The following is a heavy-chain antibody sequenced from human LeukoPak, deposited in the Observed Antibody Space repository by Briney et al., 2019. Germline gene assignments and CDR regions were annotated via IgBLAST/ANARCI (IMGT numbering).Heavy chain of an antibody. CDR1: GYTFTGYY. V-gene: IGHV1-2*02. CDR2: INPNSGGT. CDR3: ASHTYCGGDCYSGWYFDL. J-gene: IGHJ2*01. D-gene: IGHD2-21*02. Sequence: ASVKVSCKASGYTFTGYYMHWVRQAPGQGLEWMGWINPNSGGTNYAQKFQGRVTITADKSTSTAYMGLSSLRSEDTAVYYCASHTYCGGDCYSGWYFDLWGRGTLVTVSS.